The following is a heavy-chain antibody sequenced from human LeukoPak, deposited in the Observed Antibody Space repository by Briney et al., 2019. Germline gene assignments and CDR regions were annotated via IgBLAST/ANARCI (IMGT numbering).Heavy chain of an antibody. CDR1: GFTFSSYW. CDR3: ATAVDRAMVFAMYYFDY. V-gene: IGHV3-7*01. D-gene: IGHD5-18*01. CDR2: IKQDGSGK. J-gene: IGHJ4*02. Sequence: GGSLRLSCAASGFTFSSYWMSWVRQAPGKGLEWVANIKQDGSGKYYVDSVKGRFTISRDNAKNSLDLQMNSLRGEDTAVYYCATAVDRAMVFAMYYFDYWGQGTLVTVSS.